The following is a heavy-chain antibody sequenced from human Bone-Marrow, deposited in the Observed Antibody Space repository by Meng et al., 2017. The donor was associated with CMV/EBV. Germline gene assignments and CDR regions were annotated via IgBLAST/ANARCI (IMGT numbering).Heavy chain of an antibody. CDR3: AKTLGGYYYGMDV. V-gene: IGHV3-9*01. CDR1: GSTFDDYA. Sequence: GGSLRLSCAASGSTFDDYAMHWVRQVPGKGLEWVSGISWNSGSIGYADSVKGRFTISRDNAKNSLYLQMNSLRVEDTALYYCAKTLGGYYYGMDVWGQGTTVTV. J-gene: IGHJ6*02. D-gene: IGHD4-23*01. CDR2: ISWNSGSI.